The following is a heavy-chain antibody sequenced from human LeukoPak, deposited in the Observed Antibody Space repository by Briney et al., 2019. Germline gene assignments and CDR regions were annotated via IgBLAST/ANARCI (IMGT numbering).Heavy chain of an antibody. CDR3: ARDGPYYDFWSGYWVSGYYYMDV. CDR1: GDSISSSSYY. J-gene: IGHJ6*03. D-gene: IGHD3-3*01. V-gene: IGHV4-39*07. Sequence: SETLSLTCTGSGDSISSSSYYWGWIRQPPGKGLERIGSIYYSGSTYYNPSLKSRVTISVDTSKNQFSLKLSSVTAADTAVYYCARDGPYYDFWSGYWVSGYYYMDVWGKGTTVTVSS. CDR2: IYYSGST.